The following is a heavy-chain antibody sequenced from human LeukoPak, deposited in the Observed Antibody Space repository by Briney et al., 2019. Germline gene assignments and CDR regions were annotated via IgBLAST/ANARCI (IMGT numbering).Heavy chain of an antibody. CDR1: GTYW. J-gene: IGHJ4*02. D-gene: IGHD3-10*01. CDR3: ARGGRFGELLDY. V-gene: IGHV3-33*08. CDR2: IWYDGSNK. Sequence: PGGSLRLSCAASGTYWMHWVRQAPGKGLEWVAVIWYDGSNKYYADSVKGRFTISRDNSKNTLYLQMNSLRAEDTAVYYCARGGRFGELLDYWGQGTLVTVSS.